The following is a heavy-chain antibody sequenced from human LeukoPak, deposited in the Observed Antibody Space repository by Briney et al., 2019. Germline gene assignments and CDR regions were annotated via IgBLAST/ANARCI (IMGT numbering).Heavy chain of an antibody. V-gene: IGHV4-59*01. CDR3: ARDWYGGNPFDY. Sequence: SETLSLTCTVSGGSISSYYWSWIRQPPGKGLEWIGYIYYSGNTNYNPSLKSRVTISVDTSKNQFSLKLTSVTAADTAVYYCARDWYGGNPFDYWGQGTLVTVSS. D-gene: IGHD4-23*01. CDR2: IYYSGNT. J-gene: IGHJ4*02. CDR1: GGSISSYY.